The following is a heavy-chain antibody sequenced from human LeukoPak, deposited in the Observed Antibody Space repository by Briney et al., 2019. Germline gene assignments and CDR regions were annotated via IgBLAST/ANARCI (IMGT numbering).Heavy chain of an antibody. CDR3: ARDRGWFGELLPNAFDI. Sequence: GASVKVSCKASGYTFTSYGISWVRQAPGQGLEWMGWISAYNGNTNYAQKLQGRVTMTTDTSTSTAYMELRSLRSDDTAVYYCARDRGWFGELLPNAFDIWGQGTMVSVSS. CDR2: ISAYNGNT. V-gene: IGHV1-18*01. J-gene: IGHJ3*02. D-gene: IGHD3-10*01. CDR1: GYTFTSYG.